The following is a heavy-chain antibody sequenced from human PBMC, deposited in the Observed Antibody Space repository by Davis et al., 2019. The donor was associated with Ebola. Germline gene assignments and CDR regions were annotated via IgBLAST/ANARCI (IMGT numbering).Heavy chain of an antibody. Sequence: HTGGSLRLSCAASGSTFSSYWMHWVRQAPGKGLVWVSRINSDGSSTSYADSVKGRFIISRDNSKNTLYLQMSSLRIEDTAVYYCVKGSITMTVVVYFDLWGQGTLVTVSS. CDR1: GSTFSSYW. CDR3: VKGSITMTVVVYFDL. D-gene: IGHD3-22*01. J-gene: IGHJ4*02. CDR2: INSDGSST. V-gene: IGHV3-74*01.